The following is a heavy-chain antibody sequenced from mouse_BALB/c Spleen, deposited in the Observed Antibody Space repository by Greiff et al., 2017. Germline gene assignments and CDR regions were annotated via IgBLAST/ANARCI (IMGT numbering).Heavy chain of an antibody. CDR3: ARDKGRGYYFDY. V-gene: IGHV7-3*02. CDR1: GFTFTDYY. CDR2: IRNKANGYTT. Sequence: EVHLVESGGGLVQPGGSLRLSCATSGFTFTDYYMSWVRQPPGKALEWLGFIRNKANGYTTEYSASVKGRFTISRDNSQSILYLQMNTLRAEDSATYYCARDKGRGYYFDYWGQGTTLTVSS. J-gene: IGHJ2*01.